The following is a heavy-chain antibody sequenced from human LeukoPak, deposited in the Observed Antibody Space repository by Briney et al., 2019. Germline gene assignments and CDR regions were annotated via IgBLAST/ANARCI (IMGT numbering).Heavy chain of an antibody. CDR3: ARMTYDFWSGYYPL. CDR2: IIPIFGTA. D-gene: IGHD3-3*01. V-gene: IGHV1-69*13. CDR1: GGTFSSYA. Sequence: GASVKVSCKASGGTFSSYAISWVRQAPGQGLEWMGGIIPIFGTANYAQKFQGRVTITGDESTSTAYMELSSLRSEDTAVYYCARMTYDFWSGYYPLWGQGTLVTVSS. J-gene: IGHJ4*02.